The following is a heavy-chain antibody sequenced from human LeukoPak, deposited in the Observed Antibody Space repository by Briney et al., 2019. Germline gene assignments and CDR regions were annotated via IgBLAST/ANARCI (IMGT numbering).Heavy chain of an antibody. J-gene: IGHJ3*02. CDR3: ARGGVGYCTNGVCQSAFDI. CDR2: ISYDGSNK. D-gene: IGHD2-8*01. CDR1: GFTFSSYA. Sequence: GRSLRLSCAASGFTFSSYAMHWVRQASGKGLEWVAVISYDGSNKYYADSVKGRFTIPRDNSKNTLYLQMNSLRAEDTAVYYCARGGVGYCTNGVCQSAFDIWGQGTMVTVSS. V-gene: IGHV3-30-3*01.